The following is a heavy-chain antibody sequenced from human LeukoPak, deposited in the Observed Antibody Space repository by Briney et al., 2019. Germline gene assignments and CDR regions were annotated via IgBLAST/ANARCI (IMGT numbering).Heavy chain of an antibody. CDR1: GFAFDDYA. V-gene: IGHV3-9*01. CDR2: ISWNSDNI. CDR3: VKDTRIVVAGIFDF. J-gene: IGHJ4*02. D-gene: IGHD6-19*01. Sequence: GRSLRLSCAGSGFAFDDYAMPWVRQAPGKGLEWVSGISWNSDNIDYADSVKGRFIISRDNAKNSLYLQMNRLRAEDTALYYCVKDTRIVVAGIFDFWGQGTLVTVSS.